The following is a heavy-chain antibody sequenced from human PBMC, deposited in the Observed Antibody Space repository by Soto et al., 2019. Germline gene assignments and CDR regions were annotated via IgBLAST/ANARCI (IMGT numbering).Heavy chain of an antibody. CDR1: GFTFTSSA. Sequence: GASVKVSCKASGFTFTSSAVQWVRQARGQRLEWIGWIVVGSGNTNYAQKFQERVTITRDMSTSTAYMELSSLRSEDTAVYYCAADLYYYDSSGYPHGDYWGQGTLVTVSS. J-gene: IGHJ4*02. D-gene: IGHD3-22*01. V-gene: IGHV1-58*01. CDR3: AADLYYYDSSGYPHGDY. CDR2: IVVGSGNT.